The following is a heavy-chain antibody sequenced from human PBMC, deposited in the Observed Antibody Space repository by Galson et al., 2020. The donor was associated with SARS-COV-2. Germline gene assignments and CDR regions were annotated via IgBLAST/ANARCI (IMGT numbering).Heavy chain of an antibody. Sequence: SQTLSLTCAVYVGSFSGFSWSWVRQSPGKGLEWIGKINHSGSAKYNPSLKSRVTISVDTSKNQFSLKLTSVTAAETGVYFCARGRIGVVPAPILGLGPYYEYYAMDVWGQGTTITVSS. CDR2: INHSGSA. D-gene: IGHD2-2*01. V-gene: IGHV4-34*01. CDR1: VGSFSGFS. J-gene: IGHJ6*02. CDR3: ARGRIGVVPAPILGLGPYYEYYAMDV.